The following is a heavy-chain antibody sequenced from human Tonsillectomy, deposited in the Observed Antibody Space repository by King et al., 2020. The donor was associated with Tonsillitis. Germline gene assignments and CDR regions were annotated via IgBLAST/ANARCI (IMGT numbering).Heavy chain of an antibody. V-gene: IGHV4-34*01. CDR1: GGSFSGYY. CDR3: ARGFIYDFWSGYSNGDDAFDI. Sequence: VQLQQWGAGLLKPSETLSLTCAVYGGSFSGYYWSWIRQPPGKGLEWIGEINHSGSTNYNPSLKSRVTISVDTSKNQFSLKLSSVTAADTAVYYCARGFIYDFWSGYSNGDDAFDIWGQGKMVTVSS. J-gene: IGHJ3*02. CDR2: INHSGST. D-gene: IGHD3-3*01.